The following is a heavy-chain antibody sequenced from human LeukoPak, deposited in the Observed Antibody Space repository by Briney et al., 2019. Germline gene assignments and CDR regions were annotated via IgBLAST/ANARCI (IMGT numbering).Heavy chain of an antibody. CDR1: GFTFSSYW. J-gene: IGHJ4*02. CDR2: ISQDGREK. V-gene: IGHV3-7*01. CDR3: AREANARFDY. Sequence: GESLRLSCAASGFTFSSYWMSWLRQAPGKGLEWVATISQDGREKFYVDSAKGRFTVSGDNAKTSLFLQMNSLRAEDTAVYYCAREANARFDYWGQGTLVTVSS. D-gene: IGHD1-1*01.